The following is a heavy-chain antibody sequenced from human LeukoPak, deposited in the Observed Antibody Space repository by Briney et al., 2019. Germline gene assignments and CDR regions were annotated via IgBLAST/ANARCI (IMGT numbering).Heavy chain of an antibody. CDR2: IYSGGST. CDR3: TRVSFGSYYPTEYFFDY. D-gene: IGHD1-26*01. Sequence: GGSLRLSCAASGFTVSRNYMSWVRQAPGKGLEWVSVIYSGGSTDYADSVKGRFTISRDNSKNTLYLQMNSLRAEDTAVYYCTRVSFGSYYPTEYFFDYWGQGTLVTVSS. CDR1: GFTVSRNY. J-gene: IGHJ4*02. V-gene: IGHV3-66*01.